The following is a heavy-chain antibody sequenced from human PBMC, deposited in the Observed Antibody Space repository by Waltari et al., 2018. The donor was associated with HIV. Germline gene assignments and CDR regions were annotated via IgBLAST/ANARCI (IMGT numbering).Heavy chain of an antibody. CDR2: ISGNGRDT. Sequence: EVQLLESGGDLVQPGGSLRLSCAASGFIFSNNAMGWVRQAPGKGLEGGSSISGNGRDTNYAAAVKGRFTISRDNSKNILYLQMNSLQAEDTAVYFCAGGFSHVLDYWGQGTLVTVSS. CDR1: GFIFSNNA. J-gene: IGHJ4*02. CDR3: AGGFSHVLDY. V-gene: IGHV3-23*01. D-gene: IGHD5-18*01.